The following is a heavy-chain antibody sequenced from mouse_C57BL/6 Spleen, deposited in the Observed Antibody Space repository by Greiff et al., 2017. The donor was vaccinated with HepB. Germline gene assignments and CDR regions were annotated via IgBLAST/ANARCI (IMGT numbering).Heavy chain of an antibody. V-gene: IGHV1-80*01. CDR3: ARGGLRRDYYAMDY. J-gene: IGHJ4*01. Sequence: VQLQQSGAELVKPGASVKISCKASGYAFSSYWMNWVKQRPGKGLEWIGQIYPGDGDTNYNGKFKGKATLTADKSSSTAYMQLNSLTSEDSAVYFCARGGLRRDYYAMDYWGPGTSVTVSS. D-gene: IGHD2-4*01. CDR1: GYAFSSYW. CDR2: IYPGDGDT.